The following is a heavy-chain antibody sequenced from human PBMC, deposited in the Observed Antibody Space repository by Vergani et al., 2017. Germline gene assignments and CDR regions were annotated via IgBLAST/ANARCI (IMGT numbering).Heavy chain of an antibody. CDR1: GFTFSSYA. CDR2: ISSSSSYI. J-gene: IGHJ6*02. CDR3: ARDKVVAVPAAMDYYYYGMDV. Sequence: EVQLLESGGGLVQPGGSLRLSCAASGFTFSSYAMSWVRQAPGKGLEWVSSISSSSSYIYYADSVKGRFTISRDNSKNTLYLQMNSLRAEDTAVYYCARDKVVAVPAAMDYYYYGMDVWGQGTTVTVSS. V-gene: IGHV3-23*01. D-gene: IGHD2-2*01.